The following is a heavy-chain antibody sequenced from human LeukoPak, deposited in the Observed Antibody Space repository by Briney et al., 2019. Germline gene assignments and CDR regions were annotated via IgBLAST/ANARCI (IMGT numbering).Heavy chain of an antibody. V-gene: IGHV4-39*07. Sequence: SETLSLTCTVSGGSISSSGYYWGWIRQPPGKGLEWIGSIYYSGSTYYNPSLKSRVTISVDTSKNQFSLKLSSVTAADTAVYYCARVFSTNYYDNRGWFDPWGQGTLVTVSS. CDR1: GGSISSSGYY. J-gene: IGHJ5*02. D-gene: IGHD3-22*01. CDR3: ARVFSTNYYDNRGWFDP. CDR2: IYYSGST.